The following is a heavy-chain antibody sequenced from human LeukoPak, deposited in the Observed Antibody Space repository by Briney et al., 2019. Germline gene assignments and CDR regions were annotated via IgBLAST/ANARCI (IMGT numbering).Heavy chain of an antibody. J-gene: IGHJ4*02. CDR1: GGSISSSSYY. CDR2: IYYSGST. Sequence: PSETLSLTCTVSGGSISSSSYYWGWIRQPPGKGLEWIGSIYYSGSTYYNPSLKSRVTTSVDTSKNQFSLRMSSVTAADTAVYFCARHVGYCSGGSCYWGYWGQGTLVTVSS. D-gene: IGHD2-15*01. V-gene: IGHV4-39*01. CDR3: ARHVGYCSGGSCYWGY.